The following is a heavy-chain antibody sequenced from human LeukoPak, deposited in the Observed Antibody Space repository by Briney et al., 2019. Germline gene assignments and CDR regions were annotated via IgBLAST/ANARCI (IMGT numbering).Heavy chain of an antibody. Sequence: SETLSLTCAVYGGSFSGYYWSWIRQPPGKGLEWIGEINHSGSTNYNPSLKSRVTISVDTSKNQFSLKLSSVTAADTAVYYCARVSGDGYNVYYYYYMDVWGKGTTVTVSS. CDR2: INHSGST. CDR1: GGSFSGYY. D-gene: IGHD5-24*01. V-gene: IGHV4-34*01. CDR3: ARVSGDGYNVYYYYYMDV. J-gene: IGHJ6*03.